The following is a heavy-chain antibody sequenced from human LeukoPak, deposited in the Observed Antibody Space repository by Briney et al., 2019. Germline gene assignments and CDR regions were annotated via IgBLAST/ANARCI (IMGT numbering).Heavy chain of an antibody. CDR2: IYYTGST. CDR1: GGSIGGYY. CDR3: GRHKVQGGYDYVGWVDP. Sequence: SETLSLTCAVSGGSIGGYYWSWIRQPPGKGLEWIGFIYYTGSTNYNPSLKSRVTISVDTAKNQFSLRLTSVTAADTAVYYCGRHKVQGGYDYVGWVDPWGQGTLVTVSS. D-gene: IGHD5-12*01. J-gene: IGHJ5*02. V-gene: IGHV4-59*08.